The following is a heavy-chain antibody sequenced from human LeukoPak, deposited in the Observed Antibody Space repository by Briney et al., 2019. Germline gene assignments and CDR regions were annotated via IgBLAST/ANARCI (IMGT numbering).Heavy chain of an antibody. Sequence: GGSLRLSCAASGFTVSNNYMSWVRQAPGKGLEWVSVSFGGGSTYYADSVKGRFTISRDNSKETLYLQMNSLRAEDTAVYFCAKGGQLAAYYFDFWGQGTLVTVSS. CDR1: GFTVSNNY. D-gene: IGHD6-6*01. CDR3: AKGGQLAAYYFDF. V-gene: IGHV3-66*01. J-gene: IGHJ4*02. CDR2: SFGGGST.